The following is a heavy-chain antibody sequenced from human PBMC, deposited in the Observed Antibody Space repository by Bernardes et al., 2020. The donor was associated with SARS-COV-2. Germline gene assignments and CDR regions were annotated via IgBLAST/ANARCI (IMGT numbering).Heavy chain of an antibody. D-gene: IGHD4-17*01. Sequence: GGSLRLSCAASGFTFSSYGMHWVRQAPGKGLEWVAVIWYDGSNKYYADSVKGRFTISRDNSKNTLYLQMNSLRAEDTAVYYCARGRGTVTTFFVYWGQGTLVTVSS. CDR3: ARGRGTVTTFFVY. J-gene: IGHJ4*02. V-gene: IGHV3-33*01. CDR1: GFTFSSYG. CDR2: IWYDGSNK.